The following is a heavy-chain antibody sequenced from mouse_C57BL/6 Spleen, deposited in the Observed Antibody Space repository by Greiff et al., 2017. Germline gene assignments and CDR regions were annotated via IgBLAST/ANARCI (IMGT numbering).Heavy chain of an antibody. Sequence: QVQLQQSDAELVKPGSSVKISCKVSGYTFTDHTIHWMKQRPEQGLEWIGYIYPSDGITKYNEKFKGKATLTADKSSSTAYMQLNSLTSEDSAVYFCARGGYDSNYPESDYWGQGTTLTVSS. J-gene: IGHJ2*01. CDR1: GYTFTDHT. V-gene: IGHV1-78*01. CDR3: ARGGYDSNYPESDY. CDR2: IYPSDGIT. D-gene: IGHD2-5*01.